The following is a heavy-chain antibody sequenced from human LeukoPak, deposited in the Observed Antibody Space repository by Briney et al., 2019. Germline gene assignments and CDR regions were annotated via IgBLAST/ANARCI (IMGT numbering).Heavy chain of an antibody. CDR3: ASGGYGYYFAR. CDR1: GFTFSSYW. V-gene: IGHV3-7*01. J-gene: IGHJ4*02. Sequence: GGSLRLSCAASGFTFSSYWMSWVRQAPGKGLEWVANIKQDGSEKYYVDPVKGRFTISRDNAKNSLYLQMNSLRAEDTAVYYCASGGYGYYFARWGQGTLVTVSS. CDR2: IKQDGSEK. D-gene: IGHD5-12*01.